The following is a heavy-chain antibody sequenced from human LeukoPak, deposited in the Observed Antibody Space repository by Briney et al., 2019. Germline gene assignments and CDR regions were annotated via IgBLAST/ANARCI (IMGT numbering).Heavy chain of an antibody. CDR3: AELGITMIGGV. Sequence: PGGSLRLSCAASGFTFSSYWMSWVRQAPGKGLEWVSYISSSGSTIYYADSVEGRFTISRDNAKNSLYLQMNSLRAEDTAVYYCAELGITMIGGVWGKGTTVTISS. CDR2: ISSSGSTI. D-gene: IGHD3-10*02. CDR1: GFTFSSYW. V-gene: IGHV3-48*04. J-gene: IGHJ6*04.